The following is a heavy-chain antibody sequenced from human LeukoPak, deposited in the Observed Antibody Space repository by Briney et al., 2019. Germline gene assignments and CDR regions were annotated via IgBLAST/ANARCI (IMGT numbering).Heavy chain of an antibody. J-gene: IGHJ4*02. V-gene: IGHV1-69*04. D-gene: IGHD5-12*01. CDR1: GGTFISYA. Sequence: SVKVSCKASGGTFISYAISWVRQAPGQGLEWMGRIIPILGIANYAQKFQGRVTITADKSTSTAYMELRSLRYEDTAVYYCARADIVATTPFDYWGQGTLVTVSS. CDR3: ARADIVATTPFDY. CDR2: IIPILGIA.